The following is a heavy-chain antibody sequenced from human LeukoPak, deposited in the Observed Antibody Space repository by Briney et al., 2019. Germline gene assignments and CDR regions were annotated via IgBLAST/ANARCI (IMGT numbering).Heavy chain of an antibody. CDR2: IHTSGST. J-gene: IGHJ4*02. Sequence: SETLSLTCTVSDGSISSYYWSWIRQPAGKGLEWIGRIHTSGSTNYNPSLKSRVTMSVDTSKNQFSLKLSSVTAADTAVYYCARGYDFQNFDYWGQGTLVTVSS. CDR1: DGSISSYY. CDR3: ARGYDFQNFDY. V-gene: IGHV4-4*07. D-gene: IGHD3-3*01.